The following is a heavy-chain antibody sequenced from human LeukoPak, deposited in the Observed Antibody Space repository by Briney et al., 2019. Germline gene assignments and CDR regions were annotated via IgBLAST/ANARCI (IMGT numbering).Heavy chain of an antibody. CDR3: APSYYYDSSGPPLFDY. CDR2: INPNSGGT. CDR1: GYTFTGYY. Sequence: ASVKVSCKASGYTFTGYYMHWVRQAPGQGLEWMGWINPNSGGTNYAQKFQGRVTMTRDTSISTAYMELSRLRSDDTAVYYCAPSYYYDSSGPPLFDYWGQGTLVTVSS. V-gene: IGHV1-2*02. J-gene: IGHJ4*02. D-gene: IGHD3-22*01.